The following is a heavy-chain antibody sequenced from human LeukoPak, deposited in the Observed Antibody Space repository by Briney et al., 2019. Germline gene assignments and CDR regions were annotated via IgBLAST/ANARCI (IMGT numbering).Heavy chain of an antibody. V-gene: IGHV4-59*08. CDR3: ARHITYYYDSSGYSYFDY. CDR1: AGSISSYY. Sequence: SETLSLTCTVSAGSISSYYWSWIRQPPGKGLEWIGYIYYSGSTNYNPSLKSRVTISVDTSKNQFSLKLSTVTAADTAVYYCARHITYYYDSSGYSYFDYWGQGTLVSVST. CDR2: IYYSGST. J-gene: IGHJ4*02. D-gene: IGHD3-22*01.